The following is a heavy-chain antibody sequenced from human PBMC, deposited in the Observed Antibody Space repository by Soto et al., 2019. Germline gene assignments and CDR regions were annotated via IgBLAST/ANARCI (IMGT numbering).Heavy chain of an antibody. D-gene: IGHD5-12*01. CDR2: ISHSGDT. J-gene: IGHJ4*02. Sequence: PSETLSLTCAVSSYSIRSGDYWAWIRQSPGKGLGWFGTISHSGDTFYNPSLRSRVTLSVDASKNQFSLELTSVTAADTALYYCARVHASGHGVDYWGQGTLVTVSS. V-gene: IGHV4-38-2*01. CDR3: ARVHASGHGVDY. CDR1: SYSIRSGDY.